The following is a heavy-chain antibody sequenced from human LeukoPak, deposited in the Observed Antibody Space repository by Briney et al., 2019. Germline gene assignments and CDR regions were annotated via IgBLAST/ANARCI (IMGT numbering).Heavy chain of an antibody. V-gene: IGHV4-34*01. Sequence: SETLSLTCAVYGGSFSGYYRSWIRQPPGKGLEWIGEINHSGSTNYNPSLKSRVTISVDTSKNQFSLKLSSVTAADTAVYYCARDSYSYGHNYYFDYWGQGTLVTVSS. CDR1: GGSFSGYY. D-gene: IGHD5-18*01. J-gene: IGHJ4*02. CDR2: INHSGST. CDR3: ARDSYSYGHNYYFDY.